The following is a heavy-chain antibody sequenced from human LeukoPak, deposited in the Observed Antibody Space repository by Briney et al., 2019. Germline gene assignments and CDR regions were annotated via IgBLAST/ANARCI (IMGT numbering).Heavy chain of an antibody. CDR1: GFTFSNAW. V-gene: IGHV3-15*01. CDR3: TTVSNANYDFWSGHLPEYFNYYYYGMDV. Sequence: GGSLRLSCAASGFTFSNAWMSWVRQAPGKGLEWVGRIKSKTDGGTTDYAAPVKGRFTISRDDSKNTLYLQMNSLKTEDTAVYYCTTVSNANYDFWSGHLPEYFNYYYYGMDVWGQGTTVTVSS. J-gene: IGHJ6*02. D-gene: IGHD3-3*01. CDR2: IKSKTDGGTT.